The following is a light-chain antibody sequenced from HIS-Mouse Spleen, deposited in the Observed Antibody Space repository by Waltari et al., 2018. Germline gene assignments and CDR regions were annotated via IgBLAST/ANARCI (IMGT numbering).Light chain of an antibody. CDR3: SSYTSSSTPYV. Sequence: QSALTQPASVSGSPGQSITISCTGTSSDVGGYNYVSWYQQHPGKAPKLMIYEVSNRPSGVSNRFSGSKSGNTASLTICGLQAEDEADYYCSSYTSSSTPYVFGTGTKVTVL. J-gene: IGLJ1*01. V-gene: IGLV2-14*01. CDR2: EVS. CDR1: SSDVGGYNY.